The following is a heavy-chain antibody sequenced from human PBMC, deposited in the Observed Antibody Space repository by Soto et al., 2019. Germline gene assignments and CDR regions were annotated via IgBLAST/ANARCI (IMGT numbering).Heavy chain of an antibody. CDR1: SGAVSSGPYY. CDR3: TRGPPRVQWFDP. J-gene: IGHJ5*02. V-gene: IGHV4-61*01. CDR2: IYFTGST. Sequence: XETLSLPCTVSSGAVSSGPYYWSWIRQPPGKVLEWSGHIYFTGSTNYNPSLKSRVTMSLDTSRNQFSLKLSSVTAADTAVYYCTRGPPRVQWFDPWGLGTMVTAS.